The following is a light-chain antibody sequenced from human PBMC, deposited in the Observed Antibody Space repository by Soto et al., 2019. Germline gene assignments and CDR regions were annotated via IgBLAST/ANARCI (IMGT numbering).Light chain of an antibody. J-gene: IGKJ1*01. CDR2: GAS. CDR3: QQYGSSPRT. V-gene: IGKV3-20*01. CDR1: QSVSSSY. Sequence: EIVLTQSPGTLSLSPGERATLSCRASQSVSSSYLAWYQQKXGQAPRLLIYGASSRATGIPDRFSGSGSGTDFTLTISRLEPEDFAVYYCQQYGSSPRTFGQGTKVDIK.